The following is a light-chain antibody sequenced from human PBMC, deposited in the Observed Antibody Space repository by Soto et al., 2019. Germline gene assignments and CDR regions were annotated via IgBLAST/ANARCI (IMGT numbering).Light chain of an antibody. V-gene: IGKV1-9*01. CDR1: QGISSY. CDR2: AAS. J-gene: IGKJ3*01. Sequence: IQLTQSPSSLSASVGDRVTITCRASQGISSYLAWYQQKPGKAPKLLIYAASTLQSGVPSSFSGSGSGTDFTLNISSMQPEDFATYYCQQLNSFGPGTKVHIK. CDR3: QQLNS.